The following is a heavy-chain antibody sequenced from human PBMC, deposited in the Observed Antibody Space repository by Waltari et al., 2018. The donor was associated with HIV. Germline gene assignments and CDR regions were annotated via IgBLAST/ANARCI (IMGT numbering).Heavy chain of an antibody. Sequence: QVQLQQWGAGLLKPSETLSLSCAVYGGSFSGYYWSWIRQPPGKGLEWIGEINHSGSTNYNPSLKSRVTISVDTSKNQFSLKLSSVTAADTAVYYCARRGYCSSTSCYTGWFDPWGQGTLVTVSS. D-gene: IGHD2-2*02. V-gene: IGHV4-34*01. CDR3: ARRGYCSSTSCYTGWFDP. J-gene: IGHJ5*02. CDR1: GGSFSGYY. CDR2: INHSGST.